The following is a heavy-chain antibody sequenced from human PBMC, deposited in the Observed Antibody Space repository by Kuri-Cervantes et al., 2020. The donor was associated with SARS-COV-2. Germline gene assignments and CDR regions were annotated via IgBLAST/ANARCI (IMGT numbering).Heavy chain of an antibody. CDR2: ISSDGINT. J-gene: IGHJ4*02. Sequence: LSLTCAASGFTFSSYGMHWVRQAPGKGLEWVSVISSDGINTYYADSVKGRFTISRDTSRNTLYLRMNSLRTEDTAIYYCARDRVGVHDCWGQGTLVTVSS. CDR1: GFTFSSYG. D-gene: IGHD2-21*01. V-gene: IGHV3-30*03. CDR3: ARDRVGVHDC.